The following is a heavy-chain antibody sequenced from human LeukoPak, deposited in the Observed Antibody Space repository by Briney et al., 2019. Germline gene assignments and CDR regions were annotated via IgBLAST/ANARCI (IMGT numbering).Heavy chain of an antibody. D-gene: IGHD2-2*02. Sequence: SETLSLTCAVYGGSFSGYYWSWIRQPPGKGLEWIGEINHSGSTNYNPSLKSRVTISVDTSKNQVSLKLSSVTAADTAVYYCARFLPAAISWLPGYYFDYWGQGTLVTVSS. V-gene: IGHV4-34*01. CDR3: ARFLPAAISWLPGYYFDY. CDR1: GGSFSGYY. J-gene: IGHJ4*02. CDR2: INHSGST.